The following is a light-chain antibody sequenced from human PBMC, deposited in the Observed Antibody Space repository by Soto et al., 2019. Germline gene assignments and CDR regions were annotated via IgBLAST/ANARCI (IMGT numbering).Light chain of an antibody. CDR3: QQYNNWPPWT. CDR1: HSVTTH. V-gene: IGKV3-15*01. J-gene: IGKJ1*01. CDR2: GAS. Sequence: EIVFTHSPDTMSLSPGERATLSCWASHSVTTHLAWFQQRPGQAPRLLIYGASTRATGIPARFSGSGSGTEFTLTISSLQSEDFAVYYCQQYNNWPPWTFGQGTKVDI.